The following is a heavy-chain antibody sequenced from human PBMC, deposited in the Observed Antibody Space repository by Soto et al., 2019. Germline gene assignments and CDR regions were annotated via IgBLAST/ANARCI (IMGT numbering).Heavy chain of an antibody. CDR1: GFTFSSYA. CDR3: VYGSGSYSAPYDAFDI. CDR2: ISGSGGST. V-gene: IGHV3-23*01. Sequence: GGSLRLSCAASGFTFSSYAMSWVRQAPGKGLEWVSAISGSGGSTYYADSVKGRFTISRDNSKNTLYLQMNSLRAEDTAVYYCVYGSGSYSAPYDAFDIWGQGTMVTVSS. J-gene: IGHJ3*02. D-gene: IGHD3-10*01.